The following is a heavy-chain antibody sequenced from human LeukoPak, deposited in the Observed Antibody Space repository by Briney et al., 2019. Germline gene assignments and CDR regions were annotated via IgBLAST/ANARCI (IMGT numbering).Heavy chain of an antibody. CDR3: ARQYCSSTSCFYAFDI. D-gene: IGHD2-2*01. J-gene: IGHJ3*02. CDR1: GFTFSSDW. V-gene: IGHV3-7*03. CDR2: IKQDGSEK. Sequence: GGSLRLSCAASGFTFSSDWMSWVRQAPGKGLEWVANIKQDGSEKYYVDSVKGRFTISRDNAKNSLYLQMNSLRAEDTAVYYCARQYCSSTSCFYAFDIWGQGTMVTVSS.